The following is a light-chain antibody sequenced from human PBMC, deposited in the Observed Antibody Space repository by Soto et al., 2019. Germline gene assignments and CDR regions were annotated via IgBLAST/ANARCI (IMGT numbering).Light chain of an antibody. CDR1: QSLLHGNGYNY. J-gene: IGKJ2*01. Sequence: DIVMTQSPLSLPVTPGEPASISCRSSQSLLHGNGYNYLSWYLQKPGQSPQLLSCLGSIRASGVPDRFSGSVSGTDFTLTISRVQAEDVGDYYCMHALNTPYTFGQGTKLEIK. V-gene: IGKV2-28*01. CDR3: MHALNTPYT. CDR2: LGS.